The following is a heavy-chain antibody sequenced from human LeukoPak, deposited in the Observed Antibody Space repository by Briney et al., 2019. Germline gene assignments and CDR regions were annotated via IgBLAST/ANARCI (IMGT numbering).Heavy chain of an antibody. CDR1: GGSFSGYY. CDR3: AKSGGYGLIDY. V-gene: IGHV4-34*01. D-gene: IGHD1-26*01. J-gene: IGHJ4*02. Sequence: SETLSLTCAVYGGSFSGYYWSWIRQPPGKGLEWIGEINPSGRTNYSPSLKSRVTISVDTSKNQFSLKLNSVTAADTAMYCCAKSGGYGLIDYWGQGTLVTVSS. CDR2: INPSGRT.